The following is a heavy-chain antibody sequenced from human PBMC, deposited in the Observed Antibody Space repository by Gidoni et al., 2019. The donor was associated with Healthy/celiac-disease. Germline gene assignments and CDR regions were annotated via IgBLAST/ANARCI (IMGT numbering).Heavy chain of an antibody. D-gene: IGHD3-3*01. CDR2: ISWSSGSL. J-gene: IGHJ4*02. Sequence: EVPLVESGGGWVQPGRSLTLLWAASGFTCDDYAMHWVRQAPGKGLEWVSGISWSSGSLGYADSVKGRVTISRDNAKNSLYLQMNSLRAEDTALYYCAKDTFWSGYYCFDYWGQGTLVTVSS. V-gene: IGHV3-9*01. CDR1: GFTCDDYA. CDR3: AKDTFWSGYYCFDY.